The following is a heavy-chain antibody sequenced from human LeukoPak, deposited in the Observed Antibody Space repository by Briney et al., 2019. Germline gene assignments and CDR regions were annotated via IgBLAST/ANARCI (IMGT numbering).Heavy chain of an antibody. CDR2: INHSGST. Sequence: KASETLSLTCAVYGGSFSGYYWSWIRQPPGKGLEWIGEINHSGSTNYNPSLKSRVTISADTSKNQFSLKLSSVTAADTAVYYCARATMEMATIHYFDYWGQGTLVTVSS. V-gene: IGHV4-34*01. D-gene: IGHD5-24*01. CDR1: GGSFSGYY. CDR3: ARATMEMATIHYFDY. J-gene: IGHJ4*02.